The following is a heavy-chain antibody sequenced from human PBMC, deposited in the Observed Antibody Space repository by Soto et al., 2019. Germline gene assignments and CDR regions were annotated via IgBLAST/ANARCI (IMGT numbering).Heavy chain of an antibody. CDR2: ISGSGGST. D-gene: IGHD6-6*01. CDR3: AKAAIPAARRVYYFDY. V-gene: IGHV3-23*01. J-gene: IGHJ4*02. Sequence: PVGSLPLSCAASGLTCSSYAMIWVRQAPGKGLEWVSAISGSGGSTYYADSVKGRFTISRDNSKNTLYLQMNSLRAVDTAVYYCAKAAIPAARRVYYFDYWGQGTLVTVSS. CDR1: GLTCSSYA.